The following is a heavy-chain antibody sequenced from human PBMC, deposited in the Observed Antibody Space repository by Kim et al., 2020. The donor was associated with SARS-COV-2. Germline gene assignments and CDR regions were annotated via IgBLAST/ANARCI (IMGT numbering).Heavy chain of an antibody. CDR1: GFTFSSYD. D-gene: IGHD6-19*01. V-gene: IGHV3-13*01. J-gene: IGHJ2*01. Sequence: GGSLRLSCAASGFTFSSYDMHWVRQATGKGLEWVSAIGTAGDTYYPGSVKGRFTISRENAKNSLYLQMNSLRAGDTAVYYCARVAGTEWYFDLWGRGTLVTVSS. CDR2: IGTAGDT. CDR3: ARVAGTEWYFDL.